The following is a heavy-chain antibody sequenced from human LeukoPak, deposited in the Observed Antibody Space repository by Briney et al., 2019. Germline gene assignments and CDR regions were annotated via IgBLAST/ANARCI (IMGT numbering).Heavy chain of an antibody. CDR1: GYGFTTCW. CDR3: ARRGEAMDPFDY. J-gene: IGHJ4*02. Sequence: GESLKISCKGSGYGFTTCWIGWVRQMPGKGLEWMGVINPSNSDTRYSPSFQGQVTISADKSITTAYLQWSSLKASDTAMYYCARRGEAMDPFDYWGQGTLVTVSS. V-gene: IGHV5-51*01. CDR2: INPSNSDT. D-gene: IGHD5-18*01.